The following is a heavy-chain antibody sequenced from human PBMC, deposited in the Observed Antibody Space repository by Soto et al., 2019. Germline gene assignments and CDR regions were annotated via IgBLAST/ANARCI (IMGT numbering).Heavy chain of an antibody. D-gene: IGHD3-9*01. CDR1: GFTFSSFG. V-gene: IGHV3-30*03. CDR2: ISYDGSNK. CDR3: ARDLGYDILTGYQRGPHAFDI. Sequence: GGSLRLSCAASGFTFSSFGMHWVRQAPGKGLEWVAVISYDGSNKYYADSVKGRFTISRDNAKNSLYLQMNSLRAEDTAVYYCARDLGYDILTGYQRGPHAFDIWGQGTMVTVSS. J-gene: IGHJ3*02.